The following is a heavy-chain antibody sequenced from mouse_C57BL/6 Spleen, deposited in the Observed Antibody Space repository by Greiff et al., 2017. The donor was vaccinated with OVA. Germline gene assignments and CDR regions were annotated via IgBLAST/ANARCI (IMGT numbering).Heavy chain of an antibody. J-gene: IGHJ2*01. CDR2: IYPGSGST. V-gene: IGHV1-55*01. CDR1: GYTFTSYW. CDR3: ARGGQLRPFYFDY. D-gene: IGHD3-2*02. Sequence: VQLQQPGAELVKPGASVKMSCKASGYTFTSYWITWVKQRPGQGLEWIGDIYPGSGSTNYNENFKSKATLTVDTATSTAYMQLSSLTSEDSAVYYCARGGQLRPFYFDYWGQGTTLTVSS.